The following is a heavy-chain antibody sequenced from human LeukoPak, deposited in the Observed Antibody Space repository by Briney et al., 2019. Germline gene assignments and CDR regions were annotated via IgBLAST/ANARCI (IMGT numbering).Heavy chain of an antibody. CDR2: ISGVGGRT. J-gene: IGHJ3*02. CDR1: GFTFSSYA. V-gene: IGHV3-23*01. Sequence: GGSLRLSCAASGFTFSSYAMTWVRQGPGKGLEWVAVISGVGGRTFYADSVKGRFTISRDNSKTTLYLQMHSLRAEDAAVYYCVVYGGSDTNAFDIWGQGTMVTVSS. CDR3: VVYGGSDTNAFDI. D-gene: IGHD5-12*01.